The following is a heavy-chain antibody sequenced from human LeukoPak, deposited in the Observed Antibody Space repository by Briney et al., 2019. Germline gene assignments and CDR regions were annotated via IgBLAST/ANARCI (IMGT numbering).Heavy chain of an antibody. Sequence: ASVKVSCKASGYTFIDYYMHWVRQAAGQGLEWMGWINPNSGDTTYAQTFQGRVTMTRDTSINTAYMELSRLRSDDTAVYYCARGREVVAATWGAGYWGQGTLVTVSS. D-gene: IGHD2-15*01. V-gene: IGHV1-2*02. CDR3: ARGREVVAATWGAGY. J-gene: IGHJ4*02. CDR2: INPNSGDT. CDR1: GYTFIDYY.